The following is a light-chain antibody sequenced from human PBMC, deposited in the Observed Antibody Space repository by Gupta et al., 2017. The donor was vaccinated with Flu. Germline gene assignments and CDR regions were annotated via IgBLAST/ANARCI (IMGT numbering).Light chain of an antibody. CDR3: QQYYSTPQT. CDR1: QSVLYSSNNKNY. J-gene: IGKJ1*01. Sequence: DIVMTQSQDSLAVSLGERATINCKSSQSVLYSSNNKNYLAWYQQKPGQPPKLLIYWASTRESGVPDRFSGRGSGTDFTLTISSLHAEDVAVYYCQQYYSTPQTFGQGTKVEIK. V-gene: IGKV4-1*01. CDR2: WAS.